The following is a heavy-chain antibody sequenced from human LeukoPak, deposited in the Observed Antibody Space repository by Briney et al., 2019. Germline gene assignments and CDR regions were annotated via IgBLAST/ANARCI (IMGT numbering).Heavy chain of an antibody. D-gene: IGHD2-15*01. CDR3: AREMYGYCSGGSCPAYYYYMDV. J-gene: IGHJ6*03. CDR2: IYYSGST. Sequence: SETLSLTCTVSGGSISSYYWSWIRQPPGKGLEWIGYIYYSGSTNYNPSLKSRVTISVDTSKNQFSLKLSSVTAADTAVYYCAREMYGYCSGGSCPAYYYYMDVWGKGTTVTVSS. V-gene: IGHV4-59*01. CDR1: GGSISSYY.